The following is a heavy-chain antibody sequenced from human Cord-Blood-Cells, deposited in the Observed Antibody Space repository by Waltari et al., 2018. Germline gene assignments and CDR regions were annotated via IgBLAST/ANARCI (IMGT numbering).Heavy chain of an antibody. J-gene: IGHJ4*02. Sequence: EVQLVESGGGLVKPGGSLRLSCAASGFTFSSYSMNWVRQAPGKGLEWVSSISSSSSYIYYADSVKGRFTISRDNAKNSLYLQMNSLRAEDTAVDYCARDSGDYVWGSYRYFDYWGQGTLVTVSS. CDR2: ISSSSSYI. D-gene: IGHD3-16*02. V-gene: IGHV3-21*01. CDR1: GFTFSSYS. CDR3: ARDSGDYVWGSYRYFDY.